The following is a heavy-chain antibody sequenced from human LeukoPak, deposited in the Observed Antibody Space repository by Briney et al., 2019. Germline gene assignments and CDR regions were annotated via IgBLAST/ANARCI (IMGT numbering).Heavy chain of an antibody. CDR1: GFTFDDYA. CDR2: ISGDGGST. V-gene: IGHV3-43*02. CDR3: AKDIRYSAVGARGGFDS. J-gene: IGHJ4*02. D-gene: IGHD1-26*01. Sequence: PGGSLRLSCAASGFTFDDYAMHWVRQAPGKGLEWVSLISGDGGSTYYADSVKGRFTISRDNSKNSPYLQMNSLRTEDTALYYCAKDIRYSAVGARGGFDSWGQGTLVTVSS.